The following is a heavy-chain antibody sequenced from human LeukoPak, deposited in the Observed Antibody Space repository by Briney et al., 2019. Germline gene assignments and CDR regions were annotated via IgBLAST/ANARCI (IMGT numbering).Heavy chain of an antibody. D-gene: IGHD5-18*01. Sequence: PGGSLRLSCAASGFTFSSYGMSWVRQAPGKGLEWVSAISGSGGSTYYADSVKGRFTISRDNSKNTLYLQMNSLRAEDTAVYYCAKDQEKSKLRYSYGFRIAGLFDYWGQGTLVTVSS. CDR3: AKDQEKSKLRYSYGFRIAGLFDY. CDR2: ISGSGGST. J-gene: IGHJ4*02. CDR1: GFTFSSYG. V-gene: IGHV3-23*01.